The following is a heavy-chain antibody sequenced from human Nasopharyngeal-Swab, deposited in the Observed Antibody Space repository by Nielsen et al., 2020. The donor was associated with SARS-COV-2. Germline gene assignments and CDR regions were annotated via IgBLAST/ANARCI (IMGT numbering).Heavy chain of an antibody. Sequence: SATMSLTCAVYGGSFRGYYWSWFRQPPGKGLEWIGEINHSGSTNYNPSLKSRVTISVDTSKNQFSLKLSSVTAADTAVYYCARTMVVVRYYYYYMDVWGKGTTVTVSS. CDR1: GGSFRGYY. D-gene: IGHD2-21*01. J-gene: IGHJ6*03. CDR2: INHSGST. V-gene: IGHV4-34*01. CDR3: ARTMVVVRYYYYYMDV.